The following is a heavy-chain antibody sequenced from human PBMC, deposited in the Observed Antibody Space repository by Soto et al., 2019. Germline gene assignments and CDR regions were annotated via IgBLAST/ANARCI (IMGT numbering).Heavy chain of an antibody. V-gene: IGHV3-30*18. Sequence: GVLRLSCAASGFTFSSYGMHWVRQAPGKGLEWVAVISYDGSNKYYADSVKGRFTISRDNSKNTLYLQMNSLRAEDTAVYYCAKARGRPRYYGMDVWGQGTTVTVSS. CDR2: ISYDGSNK. D-gene: IGHD1-26*01. CDR1: GFTFSSYG. CDR3: AKARGRPRYYGMDV. J-gene: IGHJ6*02.